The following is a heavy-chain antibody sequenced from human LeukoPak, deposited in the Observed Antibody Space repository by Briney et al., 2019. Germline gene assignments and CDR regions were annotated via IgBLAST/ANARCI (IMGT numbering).Heavy chain of an antibody. V-gene: IGHV3-23*01. CDR2: IGSDANT. CDR3: AKDILRWSFDS. Sequence: GGSLRLSCAASGFTFSRNAMAWVRQAPGKGLEWVAGIGSDANTHYADSVRGRITISRDNSKNTVSLRMSSLRAEDTAVYYCAKDILRWSFDSWGQGILVTVSS. D-gene: IGHD2-21*01. CDR1: GFTFSRNA. J-gene: IGHJ4*02.